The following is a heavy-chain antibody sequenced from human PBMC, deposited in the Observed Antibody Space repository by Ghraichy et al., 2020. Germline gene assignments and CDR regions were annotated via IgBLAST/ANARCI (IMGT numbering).Heavy chain of an antibody. CDR2: ISYDGSNK. D-gene: IGHD3-3*01. J-gene: IGHJ4*02. CDR1: GFTFSSYG. CDR3: AKVGERWYYDFWSGEVDY. V-gene: IGHV3-30*18. Sequence: GGSLRLSCAASGFTFSSYGMHWVRQAPGKGLEWVAVISYDGSNKYYADSVKGRFTISRDNSKNTLYLQMNSLRAEDTAVYYCAKVGERWYYDFWSGEVDYWGQGTLVTVSS.